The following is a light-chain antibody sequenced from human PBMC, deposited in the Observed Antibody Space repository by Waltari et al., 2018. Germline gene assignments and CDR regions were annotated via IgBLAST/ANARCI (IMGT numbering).Light chain of an antibody. CDR3: MQALQTPYT. CDR1: QSLLHSNGYKY. J-gene: IGKJ2*01. V-gene: IGKV2-28*01. Sequence: DIVMTQSPLSLPVTPGEPASISCRSSQSLLHSNGYKYLDWYLQKPGQSPQLLIFLGSYRASGVPDRFSGSESGTDFTLKISRVEAEDVGVYYCMQALQTPYTFGQGTKLEIK. CDR2: LGS.